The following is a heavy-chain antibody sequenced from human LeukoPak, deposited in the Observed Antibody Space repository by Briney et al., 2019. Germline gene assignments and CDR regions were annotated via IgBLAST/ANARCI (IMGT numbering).Heavy chain of an antibody. D-gene: IGHD3-9*01. Sequence: GRSLRLSCAASGFTFSSYAMSWVRQAPRKGLEWVSVVSGSGSSTDYADSVKGRFTISRDNSKNTLYLQMSSLSAGDTAVYYCAKMNVLTGYYTPNFDFWGQGTLVTVSS. CDR1: GFTFSSYA. CDR2: VSGSGSST. V-gene: IGHV3-23*01. CDR3: AKMNVLTGYYTPNFDF. J-gene: IGHJ4*02.